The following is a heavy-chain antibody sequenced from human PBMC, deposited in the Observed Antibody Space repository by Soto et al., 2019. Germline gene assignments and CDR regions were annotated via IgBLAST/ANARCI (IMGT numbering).Heavy chain of an antibody. Sequence: QLVQSGAEVRSPGASVKISCTASGYPFTSFFIHWVRQAPGQGLEWVGVINPSGGSANYAQKFQGRLTLTRDTSSTTVYLDLSSLKSEDTALYFCVRAPYSLDIWGQGTLVTVSS. V-gene: IGHV1-46*01. D-gene: IGHD2-15*01. J-gene: IGHJ4*02. CDR3: VRAPYSLDI. CDR1: GYPFTSFF. CDR2: INPSGGSA.